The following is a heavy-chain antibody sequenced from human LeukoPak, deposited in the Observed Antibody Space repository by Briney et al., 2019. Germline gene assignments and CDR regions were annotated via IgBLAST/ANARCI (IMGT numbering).Heavy chain of an antibody. CDR2: IKQDGSEK. CDR1: GFTLSSYW. Sequence: GGSLRLSCVSSGFTLSSYWTSWVRQAPGKGLEWLANIKQDGSEKYYVDSVKGRFTISRDNAKNSLYLQMNSLRAEDTAVYYCARASHGLDVWGQGTTVTVSS. J-gene: IGHJ6*02. V-gene: IGHV3-7*03. CDR3: ARASHGLDV. D-gene: IGHD5-24*01.